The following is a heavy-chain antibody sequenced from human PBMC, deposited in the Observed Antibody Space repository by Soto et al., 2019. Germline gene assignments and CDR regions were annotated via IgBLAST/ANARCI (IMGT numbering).Heavy chain of an antibody. D-gene: IGHD3-9*01. J-gene: IGHJ4*02. V-gene: IGHV1-24*01. Sequence: ASVKVSCKVSGYTLTELSMRWVRQAPGKGLEWMGGFDPEDGETIYAQKFQGRVTMTEDTSTDTAYMELSSLRSEDTAVYYCATPKDILTGYYPYYFDYWGQGTLVTVSS. CDR3: ATPKDILTGYYPYYFDY. CDR1: GYTLTELS. CDR2: FDPEDGET.